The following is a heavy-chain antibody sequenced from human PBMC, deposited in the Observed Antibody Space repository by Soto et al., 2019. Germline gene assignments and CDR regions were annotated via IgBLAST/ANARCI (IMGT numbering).Heavy chain of an antibody. V-gene: IGHV3-53*01. D-gene: IGHD1-1*01. CDR1: GFTVSSKY. CDR3: AKVPPRGQLERNYYFDY. CDR2: LWSAGLT. Sequence: GGSLRLSCAASGFTVSSKYMTWVRQAPGKGLEWVSILWSAGLTYYADSVKGRFTISRDNSKNTLYLQMNSLRAEDSAVYYCAKVPPRGQLERNYYFDYWGQGTLVTVSS. J-gene: IGHJ4*02.